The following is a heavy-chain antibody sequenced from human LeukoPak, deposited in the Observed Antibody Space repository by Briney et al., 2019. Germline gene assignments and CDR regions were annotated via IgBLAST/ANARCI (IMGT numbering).Heavy chain of an antibody. D-gene: IGHD1-26*01. J-gene: IGHJ5*02. CDR2: IYYSGST. CDR1: GGSISSGGYY. Sequence: SETLSLTCTVSGGSISSGGYYWSWIRQHPGKGLEWIGYIYYSGSTYCNPSLKSRVTISVDTSKNQFSLKLSSVTAADTAVYYCASIVGATNWFDPWGQGTLVTVSS. CDR3: ASIVGATNWFDP. V-gene: IGHV4-31*03.